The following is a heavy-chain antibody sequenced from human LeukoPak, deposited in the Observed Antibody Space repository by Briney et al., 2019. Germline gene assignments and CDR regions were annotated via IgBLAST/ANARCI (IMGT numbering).Heavy chain of an antibody. D-gene: IGHD6-19*01. V-gene: IGHV1-2*02. Sequence: ASVKVSCKASGYTFTGYYMHWVRQAPGQGLEWMGWINPNSGGTNYAQKFQGRVTMTRDTSISTAYMELSRLRSDDTAVYYCARDPRSGWSDDAFDIWGQGTVVTVSS. CDR1: GYTFTGYY. CDR2: INPNSGGT. CDR3: ARDPRSGWSDDAFDI. J-gene: IGHJ3*02.